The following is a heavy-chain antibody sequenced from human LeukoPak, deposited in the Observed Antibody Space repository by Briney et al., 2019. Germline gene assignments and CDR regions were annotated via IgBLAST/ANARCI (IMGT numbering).Heavy chain of an antibody. J-gene: IGHJ5*02. D-gene: IGHD2-2*01. Sequence: SETLSLTHIVSAVSINNHYCSWIRQPPGKGLEWLGNIYFGGTTDYNSSLKSRLTISVDTFKNQLSLNLQSVTAADTATYYCAGHRSVCGSKKGVNWFDPWGQGTLVTVSS. CDR3: AGHRSVCGSKKGVNWFDP. CDR2: IYFGGTT. CDR1: AVSINNHY. V-gene: IGHV4-59*11.